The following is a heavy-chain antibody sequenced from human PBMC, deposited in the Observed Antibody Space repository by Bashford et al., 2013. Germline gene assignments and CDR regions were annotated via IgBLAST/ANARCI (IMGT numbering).Heavy chain of an antibody. J-gene: IGHJ5*02. CDR3: ARELIGVHSSGPNWFDP. CDR1: GGSISSGSYY. D-gene: IGHD3-22*01. Sequence: SETLSLTCTVSGGSISSGSYYWSWIRQPAGKGLEYIGRIYTSGSTNYNPSLKSRVTISIDTSKNQFSLKLSSVTAADTAVYYCARELIGVHSSGPNWFDPWGQGTLVTVSS. CDR2: IYTSGST. V-gene: IGHV4-61*02.